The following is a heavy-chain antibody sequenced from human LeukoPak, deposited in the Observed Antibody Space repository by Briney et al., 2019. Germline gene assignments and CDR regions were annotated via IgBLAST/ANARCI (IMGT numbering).Heavy chain of an antibody. CDR3: ARLRVYYHYMDV. CDR1: GYTFTSYG. D-gene: IGHD4-17*01. J-gene: IGHJ6*03. CDR2: ISAYNGNT. V-gene: IGHV1-18*01. Sequence: ASVKVSSKASGYTFTSYGISWVRQAPGQGLEWMGWISAYNGNTNYAQKLQGRVTTTTDTSTSTAYMELRSLRSDDTAVYYCARLRVYYHYMDVWGKGTTVTVSS.